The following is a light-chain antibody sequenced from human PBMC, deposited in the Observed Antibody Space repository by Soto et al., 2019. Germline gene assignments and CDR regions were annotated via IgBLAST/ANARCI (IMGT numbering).Light chain of an antibody. CDR1: QSVLYSSNNKNY. CDR2: WAS. V-gene: IGKV4-1*01. CDR3: QEYYSTPLT. J-gene: IGKJ4*01. Sequence: DSGRSQSPNSLAVSLGERATINCKSSQSVLYSSNNKNYLAWYQQKPGQPPKLLIYWASTRESGVPDRFSGSGSGTDFTLTISSLQAEDVAVYYCQEYYSTPLTFGGGTKVDIK.